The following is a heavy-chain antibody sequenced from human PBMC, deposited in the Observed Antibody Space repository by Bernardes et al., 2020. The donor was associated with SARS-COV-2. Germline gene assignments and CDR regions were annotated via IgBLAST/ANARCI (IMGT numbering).Heavy chain of an antibody. V-gene: IGHV5-51*01. D-gene: IGHD3-22*01. CDR1: GYSFTRYW. J-gene: IGHJ2*01. CDR3: ARHVRYYDSSGYYYVNWYFDL. CDR2: IYPGDSDT. Sequence: GATLKISCNGSGYSFTRYWVGWVRPMPGKGLEWMGIIYPGDSDTRYSPSFQGQVTISADKSISTAYLQWSSLKASDTAMYYCARHVRYYDSSGYYYVNWYFDLWGRGTLVTVSS.